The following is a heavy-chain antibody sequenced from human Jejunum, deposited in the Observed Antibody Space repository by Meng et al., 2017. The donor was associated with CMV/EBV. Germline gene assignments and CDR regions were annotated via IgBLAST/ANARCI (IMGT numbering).Heavy chain of an antibody. CDR1: GFTFTNYA. CDR3: ATYHRGPDYFLDH. Sequence: SGFTFTNYAMIWVRQAPGKGLEWVSGFSGSGENTYYADSVKGRFTISRDNSKNTLYLQMNSLRDEDTAVYYCATYHRGPDYFLDHWGQGTLVTVSS. V-gene: IGHV3-23*01. J-gene: IGHJ4*02. D-gene: IGHD4/OR15-4a*01. CDR2: FSGSGENT.